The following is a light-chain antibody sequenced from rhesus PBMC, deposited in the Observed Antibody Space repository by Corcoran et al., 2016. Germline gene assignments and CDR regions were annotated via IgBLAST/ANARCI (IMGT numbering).Light chain of an antibody. V-gene: IGKV1-22*01. CDR2: KAS. CDR1: QDISSW. CDR3: RQYRRRWT. Sequence: DIQMTQSPSSLSASAGDTVTITCRASQDISSWLAWYQQKPGKAPKLLIFKASSLERGVPSRFSGSVSGTDFTLTISSLQSGDSASYYCRQYRRRWTFGQWTKVKIK. J-gene: IGKJ1*01.